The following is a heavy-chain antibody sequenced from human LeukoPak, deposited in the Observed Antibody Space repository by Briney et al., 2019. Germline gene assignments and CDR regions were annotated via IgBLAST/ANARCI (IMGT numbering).Heavy chain of an antibody. CDR2: MNPNSGNT. Sequence: ASVTVSFKASGYTFTSYDINWVRQATGQGIEWVGWMNPNSGNTGYAQKFQGRVTMTRNTSISTAYMELSSLRSEDTAVYYCARDITGWYYYGMDVWGQGTTVTVSS. D-gene: IGHD3-16*01. CDR1: GYTFTSYD. J-gene: IGHJ6*02. V-gene: IGHV1-8*01. CDR3: ARDITGWYYYGMDV.